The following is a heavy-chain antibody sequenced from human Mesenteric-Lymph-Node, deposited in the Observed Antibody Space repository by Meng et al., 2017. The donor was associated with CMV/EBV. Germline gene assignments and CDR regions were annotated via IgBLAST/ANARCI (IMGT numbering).Heavy chain of an antibody. V-gene: IGHV4-4*02. J-gene: IGHJ4*02. CDR1: GGSITSNNG. CDR2: IYHSGST. CDR3: ARDGGATTLDY. Sequence: CAASGGSITSNNGWSWVRQPPGKGLEWIGEIYHSGSTNYSPSLKSRVTISVDKSKNHFSLNLSSVTAADTAVYYCARDGGATTLDYWGQGTPVTVSS. D-gene: IGHD5-24*01.